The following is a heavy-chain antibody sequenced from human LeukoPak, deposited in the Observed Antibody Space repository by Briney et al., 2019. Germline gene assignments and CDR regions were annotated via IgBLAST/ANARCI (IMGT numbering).Heavy chain of an antibody. CDR1: GGSISSYY. V-gene: IGHV4-59*08. J-gene: IGHJ4*02. Sequence: SETLSPTCTASGGSISSYYWSWIRQPPGKGLEWIGDIYYSGSTNYNPSLKSRVTISVDTSKNQFSLRLSSVTAADTAVYYSARLASGSYGPLTPFDYWGQGTLVTVSS. CDR2: IYYSGST. CDR3: ARLASGSYGPLTPFDY. D-gene: IGHD1-26*01.